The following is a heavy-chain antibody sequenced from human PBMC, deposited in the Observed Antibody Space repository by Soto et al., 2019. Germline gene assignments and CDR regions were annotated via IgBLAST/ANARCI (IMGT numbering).Heavy chain of an antibody. CDR3: ARERTIVPGTDAFDI. J-gene: IGHJ3*02. D-gene: IGHD4-4*01. Sequence: GGSLRLSCAASGFTFSSYWMSWVRQAPGKGLEWVANIRQDGSEKYYVDSVKGRFTISRDNAKNSLYLQMNSLRAEDTAVYYCARERTIVPGTDAFDIWGQGTMVTV. CDR1: GFTFSSYW. V-gene: IGHV3-7*01. CDR2: IRQDGSEK.